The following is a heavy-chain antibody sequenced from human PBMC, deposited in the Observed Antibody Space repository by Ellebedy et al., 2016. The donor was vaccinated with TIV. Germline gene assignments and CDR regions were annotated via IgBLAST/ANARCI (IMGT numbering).Heavy chain of an antibody. V-gene: IGHV1-18*01. CDR3: ARGAVVRGVIIPNYYYGMDV. Sequence: ASVKVSCXASGYTFTSYGISWVRQAPGQGLEWMGWISAYNGNTNYAQKLQGRVTMTTDTSTSTAYMELRSLRSDDTAVYYCARGAVVRGVIIPNYYYGMDVWGQGTTVTVSS. CDR1: GYTFTSYG. J-gene: IGHJ6*02. D-gene: IGHD3-10*01. CDR2: ISAYNGNT.